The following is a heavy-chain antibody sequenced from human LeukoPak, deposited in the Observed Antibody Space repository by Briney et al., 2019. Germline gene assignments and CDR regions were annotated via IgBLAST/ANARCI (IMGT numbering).Heavy chain of an antibody. CDR3: TSSIGLYGTSGYDH. Sequence: SFKICSHGARATCTTYWIIWVRHMPVKKKEWMGLINPGESDIRYRPSFQGQVTISADKSINTAYLQWSSLKASDSAMYYCTSSIGLYGTSGYDHWGQGTLVTVSS. D-gene: IGHD6-6*01. CDR1: RATCTTYW. CDR2: INPGESDI. J-gene: IGHJ4*02. V-gene: IGHV5-51*01.